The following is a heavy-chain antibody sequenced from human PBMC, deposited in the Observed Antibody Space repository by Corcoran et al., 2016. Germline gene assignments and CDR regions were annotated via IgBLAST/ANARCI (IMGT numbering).Heavy chain of an antibody. D-gene: IGHD3-22*01. J-gene: IGHJ4*02. V-gene: IGHV4-39*07. Sequence: QLQLQESGPGLVKPSETLSLTCTVSGGSISSRSYYWGWIRQCPGKGLEWIGRIYYSVAAGYNQSLKSRVTILVDTSKNQFSLKLSSVTAADTAVYYCASNYYHDSSGSYVIGGYFDDGGQGILVTASS. CDR3: ASNYYHDSSGSYVIGGYFDD. CDR2: IYYSVAA. CDR1: GGSISSRSYY.